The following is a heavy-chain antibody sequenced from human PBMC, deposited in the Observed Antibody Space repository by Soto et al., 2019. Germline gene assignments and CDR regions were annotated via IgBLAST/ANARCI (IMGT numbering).Heavy chain of an antibody. J-gene: IGHJ4*02. CDR1: ELTFSNYA. D-gene: IGHD3-22*01. CDR3: AKNPGDYYDSTGYHFGY. CDR2: ISYGGGTT. V-gene: IGHV3-23*01. Sequence: GGSLRLSDAASELTFSNYAMSWVRQAPGKGLEWVSAISYGGGTTYYADSVKGRFTISRDNSKNTLYLQMNSLRAEDTALYYCAKNPGDYYDSTGYHFGYCGQGTLVTV.